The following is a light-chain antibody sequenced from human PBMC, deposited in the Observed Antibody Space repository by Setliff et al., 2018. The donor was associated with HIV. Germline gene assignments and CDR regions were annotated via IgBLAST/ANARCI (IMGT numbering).Light chain of an antibody. V-gene: IGLV2-23*02. J-gene: IGLJ1*01. CDR3: CSYAGSSTDV. Sequence: QSVLAQPASVSGSPGQSITLSCTGTSSDVGSYNLVSWYQHHPGKAPKLMIYEVSKRPSGVSNRFSGSKSGNTASLTISGLQAEDEADYYCCSYAGSSTDVFGTGTKVT. CDR2: EVS. CDR1: SSDVGSYNL.